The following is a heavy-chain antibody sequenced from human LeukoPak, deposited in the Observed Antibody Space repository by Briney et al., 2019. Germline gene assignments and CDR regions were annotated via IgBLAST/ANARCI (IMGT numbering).Heavy chain of an antibody. Sequence: GESLKISCKGSGYSFTSSWIGWVRQMPGKSLEWMGIVFPADSDTRYSPSFQGQVTFSADKSISTAYLQWSSLKASDSAMYYCARHGGAFDYWGQGTLVTVSS. CDR1: GYSFTSSW. J-gene: IGHJ4*02. D-gene: IGHD4-17*01. CDR3: ARHGGAFDY. CDR2: VFPADSDT. V-gene: IGHV5-51*01.